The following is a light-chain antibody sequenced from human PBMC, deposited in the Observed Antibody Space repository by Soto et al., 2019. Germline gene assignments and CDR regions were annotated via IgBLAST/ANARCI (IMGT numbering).Light chain of an antibody. CDR1: QSISTW. CDR3: QQYNPSPLT. Sequence: DIQMTQSPSTLSASVGDRVTITCRASQSISTWLAWYQQKPGKAPKLLIYKASSLEGGVPSRFSGSGSGTEFNITISSLQPDDFANYYCQQYNPSPLTFGGGTTVEIK. V-gene: IGKV1-5*03. CDR2: KAS. J-gene: IGKJ4*01.